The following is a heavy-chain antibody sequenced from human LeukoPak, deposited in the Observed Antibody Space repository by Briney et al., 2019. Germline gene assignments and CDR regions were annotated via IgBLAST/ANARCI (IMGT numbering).Heavy chain of an antibody. CDR3: ARPQVPSDYDPTIDAFDI. V-gene: IGHV1-2*02. D-gene: IGHD3-22*01. CDR1: GYTFSDYY. Sequence: ASVKVSCKASGYTFSDYYMHWVRQAPGQGLEWMGWINPNSGGTKYAQKFQGRVTMTRDTSISTVYMELSRLRSDDAAVYYCARPQVPSDYDPTIDAFDIWGQGTMVTVS. J-gene: IGHJ3*02. CDR2: INPNSGGT.